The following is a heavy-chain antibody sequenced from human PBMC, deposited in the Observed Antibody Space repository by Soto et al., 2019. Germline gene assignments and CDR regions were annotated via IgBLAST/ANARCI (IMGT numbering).Heavy chain of an antibody. V-gene: IGHV4-38-2*01. Sequence: PSETLSLTCAVSGYSISSGNYWAWIRQPPGRGLEWIGSLYHIGSTHYNTSLKSRVTISVDTSKNHFSLELSSVTAADTAIYYCRSSTSCYDVSCLDDWGQGTMVPVSS. CDR3: RSSTSCYDVSCLDD. CDR2: LYHIGST. J-gene: IGHJ4*01. CDR1: GYSISSGNY. D-gene: IGHD2-2*01.